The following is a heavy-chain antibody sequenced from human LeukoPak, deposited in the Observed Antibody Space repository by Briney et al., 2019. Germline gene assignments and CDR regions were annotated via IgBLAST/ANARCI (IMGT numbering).Heavy chain of an antibody. CDR1: GGSFSGYY. V-gene: IGHV4-34*01. CDR2: INHSGST. CDR3: AGGTDWSNDTEGINYFDY. D-gene: IGHD1/OR15-1a*01. Sequence: SETLSLTCAVYGGSFSGYYWSWIRQPPGKGLEWIGEINHSGSTNYNPSLKSRVTISVDTSKNQFSLKLSSVTAADTAVYYCAGGTDWSNDTEGINYFDYWGQGTLVTVSS. J-gene: IGHJ4*02.